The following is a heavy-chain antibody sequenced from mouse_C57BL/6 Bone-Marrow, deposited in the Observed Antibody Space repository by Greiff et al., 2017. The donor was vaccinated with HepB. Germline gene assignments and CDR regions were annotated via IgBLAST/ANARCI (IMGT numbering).Heavy chain of an antibody. Sequence: EVQLQQSGAELVRPGASVKLSCTASGFNIKDDYMHWVKQRPEQGLEWIGWIDPENGDTEYASKFQGKATITADTSSNTAYLQLSSLTSEDTAVYYCTTIYYYGSRGYWYVDVWGTGTTVTVSS. CDR1: GFNIKDDY. CDR3: TTIYYYGSRGYWYVDV. V-gene: IGHV14-4*01. J-gene: IGHJ1*03. D-gene: IGHD1-1*01. CDR2: IDPENGDT.